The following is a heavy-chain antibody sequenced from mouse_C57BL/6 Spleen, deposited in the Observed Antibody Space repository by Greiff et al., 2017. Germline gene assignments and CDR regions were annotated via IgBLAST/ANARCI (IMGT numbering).Heavy chain of an antibody. CDR1: GYAFSSYW. CDR2: IYPGDGDT. J-gene: IGHJ4*01. Sequence: VKLQQSGAELVKPGASVKISCKASGYAFSSYWMNWVKQRPGKGLEWIGQIYPGDGDTNYNGKFKGKAALTADKSSSTAYMQLSSLTAEDSAVYFCARAPYYYGGSSYYAMDYWGQGTSVTVSS. V-gene: IGHV1-80*01. D-gene: IGHD1-1*01. CDR3: ARAPYYYGGSSYYAMDY.